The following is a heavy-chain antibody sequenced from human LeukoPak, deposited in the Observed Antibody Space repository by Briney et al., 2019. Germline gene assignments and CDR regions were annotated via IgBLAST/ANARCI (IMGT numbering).Heavy chain of an antibody. V-gene: IGHV3-20*04. J-gene: IGHJ4*02. CDR2: INWNGGST. D-gene: IGHD3-10*01. CDR1: GFTFSSYG. CDR3: AREGVRETGGYFDY. Sequence: GGSLRLSCAASGFTFSSYGMSWVRQAPGKGLEWVSGINWNGGSTGYADSVKGRFTISRDNAKNSLYLQMNSLRAEDTALYYCAREGVRETGGYFDYWGQGTLVTVSS.